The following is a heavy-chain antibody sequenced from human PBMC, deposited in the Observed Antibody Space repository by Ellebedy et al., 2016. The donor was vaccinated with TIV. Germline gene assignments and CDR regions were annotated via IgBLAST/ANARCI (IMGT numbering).Heavy chain of an antibody. Sequence: GESLKISCAASGFTFSSYAMHWVRQAPGKGLEWVAVISYDGSNKYYADSVKGRFTISRDNSKNTLYLQMNSLRAEDTAVYYCAKRVTMVREVITYYHYAMDVWGQGTTVTVSS. CDR1: GFTFSSYA. J-gene: IGHJ6*02. CDR3: AKRVTMVREVITYYHYAMDV. D-gene: IGHD3-10*01. V-gene: IGHV3-30-3*02. CDR2: ISYDGSNK.